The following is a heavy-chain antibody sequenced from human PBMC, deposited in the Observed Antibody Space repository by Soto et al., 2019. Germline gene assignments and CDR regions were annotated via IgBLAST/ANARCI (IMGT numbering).Heavy chain of an antibody. J-gene: IGHJ4*02. CDR2: ISYDGSNK. CDR3: AAQPNYYGSGGYYL. Sequence: GGSLRLSCVASGFTFSSYGMHWVRQAPGKGLEWVAVISYDGSNKYYADSVKGRFTISRDNSKNTLYLQMNSLRAEDTAVYYCAAQPNYYGSGGYYLWGQGTLVTVSS. CDR1: GFTFSSYG. V-gene: IGHV3-30*03. D-gene: IGHD3-10*01.